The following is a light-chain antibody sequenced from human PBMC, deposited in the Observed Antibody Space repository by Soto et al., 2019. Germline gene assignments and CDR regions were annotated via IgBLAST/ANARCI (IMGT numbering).Light chain of an antibody. J-gene: IGKJ1*01. Sequence: DIQMTQSPSSLSASGGDRVTVTCRASQSISTYVNWYQHKPVKAPKVVIYAASTLPSGVPSRFSSSGSGTDFTLTINNLQPDDIATYYCQQNYRAPWTFGQGTKVEVK. CDR1: QSISTY. CDR2: AAS. V-gene: IGKV1-39*01. CDR3: QQNYRAPWT.